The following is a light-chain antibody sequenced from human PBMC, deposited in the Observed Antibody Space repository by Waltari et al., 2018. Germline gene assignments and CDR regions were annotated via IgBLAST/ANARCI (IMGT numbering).Light chain of an antibody. CDR1: SGGRKS. CDR2: DEC. V-gene: IGLV3-21*02. J-gene: IGLJ2*01. CDR3: QVWDSGAYPVV. Sequence: SYLLTQPPSGSVAPGQTAKSSWGGNSGGRKSVHWYQQKPGQAPVMGVCDECDRPSGIPERFSGSNSGNTATLTINRVEAGDEADYYCQVWDSGAYPVVFGGGTKLTVL.